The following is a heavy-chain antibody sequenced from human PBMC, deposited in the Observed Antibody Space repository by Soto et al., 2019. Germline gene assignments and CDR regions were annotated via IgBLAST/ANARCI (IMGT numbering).Heavy chain of an antibody. Sequence: SETLSLTCTVSGGSIRSSDCNWGWIRPPPGKGLEWIGSVYDTGSVDYDPSLSSHLTTSVDTSKNQYSLKPTSVTATDTAVHDWATHSDDNWSDRTWFDPWGQGTLVTVSS. D-gene: IGHD3-9*01. CDR3: ATHSDDNWSDRTWFDP. V-gene: IGHV4-39*07. J-gene: IGHJ5*02. CDR2: VYDTGSV. CDR1: GGSIRSSDCN.